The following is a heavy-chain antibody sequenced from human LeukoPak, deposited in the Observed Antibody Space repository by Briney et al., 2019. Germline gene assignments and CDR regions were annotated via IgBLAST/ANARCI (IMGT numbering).Heavy chain of an antibody. V-gene: IGHV1-18*01. D-gene: IGHD2-15*01. CDR3: AKDSGYCSGDSCNFYYGMDG. CDR2: INVYDGNT. J-gene: IGHJ6*02. CDR1: GYTFTSYG. Sequence: ASVKVSCKASGYTFTSYGVSWVRQAPGQGLEWMGWINVYDGNTKYGQNLQGRVTMTTDTSTSTAYMELRSLGSDDTAVYYCAKDSGYCSGDSCNFYYGMDGWGQGTTVTVSS.